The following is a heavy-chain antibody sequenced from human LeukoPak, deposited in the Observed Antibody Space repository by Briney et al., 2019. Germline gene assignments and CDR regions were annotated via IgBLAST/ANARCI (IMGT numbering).Heavy chain of an antibody. V-gene: IGHV1-18*01. CDR2: ISAYNGNT. J-gene: IGHJ4*02. CDR3: ARDMYSSSWYAGGY. CDR1: GYTFTSYG. Sequence: ASVKVSCKASGYTFTSYGISWVRQAPGQGLEWMGWISAYNGNTNYAQKLQGRVTMTTDTSTSTAYMELRSLRSDDTAVYYCARDMYSSSWYAGGYWGQGTLVTVSS. D-gene: IGHD6-13*01.